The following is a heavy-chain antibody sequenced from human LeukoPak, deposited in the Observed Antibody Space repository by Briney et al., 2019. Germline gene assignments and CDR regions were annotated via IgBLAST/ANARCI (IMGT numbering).Heavy chain of an antibody. CDR2: IYYSGST. CDR3: ARNYYYDSSGYPDAFDI. Sequence: SETLSLTCSVSGSSMNLYSWNWIRQSPGKGLEWIGYIYYSGSTNYNPSLKSRVTISVDTSKNQFSLKLSSVTAADTAVYYCARNYYYDSSGYPDAFDIWGQGTMVTVSS. V-gene: IGHV4-59*08. J-gene: IGHJ3*02. CDR1: GSSMNLYS. D-gene: IGHD3-22*01.